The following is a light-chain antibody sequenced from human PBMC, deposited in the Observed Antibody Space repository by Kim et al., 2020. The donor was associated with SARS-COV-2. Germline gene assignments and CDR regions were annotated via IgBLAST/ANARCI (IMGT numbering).Light chain of an antibody. CDR1: SSDVGGYNY. CDR3: CSYAGSYTYV. CDR2: DVS. J-gene: IGLJ1*01. Sequence: GQAVTISCPGTSSDVGGYNYVSWYQQHPGKAPKLMIYDVSKRPSGVPDRFSGSKSGNTASLTISVLRAEDEADYYCCSYAGSYTYVFGTGTKVTVL. V-gene: IGLV2-11*01.